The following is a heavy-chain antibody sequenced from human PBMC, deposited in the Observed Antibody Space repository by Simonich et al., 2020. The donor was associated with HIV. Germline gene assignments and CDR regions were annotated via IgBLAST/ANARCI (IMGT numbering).Heavy chain of an antibody. CDR1: GGSFRGYY. D-gene: IGHD3-10*01. J-gene: IGHJ4*02. Sequence: QVQLQQWGAGLLKPSETLSLTCAVYGGSFRGYYWSWIRQPPGKGLEWIGEHHHSGSTNYNSSVKSRVTISLDTSKKQFSVKLNSVTAADTAVYYCARGRYYYGSGSYRYYFDSWGQGTLVTVSS. V-gene: IGHV4-34*01. CDR2: HHHSGST. CDR3: ARGRYYYGSGSYRYYFDS.